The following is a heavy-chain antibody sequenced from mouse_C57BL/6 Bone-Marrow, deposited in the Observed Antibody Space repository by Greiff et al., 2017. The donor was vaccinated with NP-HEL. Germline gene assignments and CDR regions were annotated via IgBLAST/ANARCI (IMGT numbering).Heavy chain of an antibody. J-gene: IGHJ3*01. V-gene: IGHV1-82*01. CDR3: ARSGTYYIAY. D-gene: IGHD2-12*01. Sequence: QVQLQQSGPELVKPGASVKISCKASGYAFSSSWMNWVKQRPGKGLEWIGRIYPGDGDTNYNGKFKGKATLTADKSSSTAYMQLSSLTSEDSAVYFCARSGTYYIAYWGQGTLVTVSA. CDR2: IYPGDGDT. CDR1: GYAFSSSW.